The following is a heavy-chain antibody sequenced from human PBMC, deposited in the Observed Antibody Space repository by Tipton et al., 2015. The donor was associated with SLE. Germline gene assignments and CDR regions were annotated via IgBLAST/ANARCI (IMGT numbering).Heavy chain of an antibody. D-gene: IGHD3-16*01. CDR2: LYTSGTT. V-gene: IGHV4-61*02. CDR3: ARRVMLTFGRAGMDV. Sequence: TLSLTCTVSGDSISRGSYFWSWIRQPAGKGLEWIGRLYTSGTTNYNPPLKSPVTMSVDTSKNQFSLQLRSVTAADAGLYYCARRVMLTFGRAGMDVWGQGTAVTVSS. J-gene: IGHJ6*02. CDR1: GDSISRGSYF.